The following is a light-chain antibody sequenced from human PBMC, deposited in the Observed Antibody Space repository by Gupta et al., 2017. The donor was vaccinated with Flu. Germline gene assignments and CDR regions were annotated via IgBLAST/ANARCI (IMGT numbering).Light chain of an antibody. CDR3: HHKGTSPCT. CDR2: GTS. CDR1: ESVNRNH. Sequence: GTLSLSPGESGTPSCGAGESVNRNHLDWYQQKPGQAPRLLIYGTSNRATGIPDRFSGGGSGTEFTLIINRREPEDSAVFYCHHKGTSPCTFGQGTXIEIK. J-gene: IGKJ2*02. V-gene: IGKV3-20*01.